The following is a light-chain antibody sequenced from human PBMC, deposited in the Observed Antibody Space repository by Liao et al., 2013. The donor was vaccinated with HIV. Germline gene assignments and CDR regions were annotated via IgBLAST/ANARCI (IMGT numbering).Light chain of an antibody. CDR2: SDT. J-gene: IGLJ3*02. Sequence: SYVLTQPPSVSVAPGETARITCGGNNIGSKTVHWYQQKPAQAPVLVIFSDTDRPSEIPERFSGSNSGNTATLTITRVEARDEADFYCQVWDGSTDHQVFGGRDQADRP. CDR3: QVWDGSTDHQV. CDR1: NIGSKT. V-gene: IGLV3-21*04.